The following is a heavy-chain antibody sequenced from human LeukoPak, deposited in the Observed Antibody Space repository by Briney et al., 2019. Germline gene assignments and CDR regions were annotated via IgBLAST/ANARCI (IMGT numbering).Heavy chain of an antibody. Sequence: PGGSLRLSCAASGFTFSSCEMNWVRQAPGKGLEWVSYISSSGSTIYYADSVKGRFTISRDNAKNSLYLQMNSLRAEDTAVYYCARGYCGGDCHFDYWGQGTLVTVSS. D-gene: IGHD2-21*02. CDR3: ARGYCGGDCHFDY. V-gene: IGHV3-48*03. CDR2: ISSSGSTI. CDR1: GFTFSSCE. J-gene: IGHJ4*02.